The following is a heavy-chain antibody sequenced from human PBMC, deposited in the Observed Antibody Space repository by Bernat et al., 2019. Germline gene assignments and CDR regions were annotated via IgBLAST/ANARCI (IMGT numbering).Heavy chain of an antibody. CDR3: AKDGRIAARRADYFDY. V-gene: IGHV3-23*01. CDR2: ISGSGGST. J-gene: IGHJ4*02. D-gene: IGHD6-6*01. CDR1: GFTFSSYA. Sequence: EVQLLESGGGLVQPGGSLRLSCAASGFTFSSYAMSWVRQAPGKGLEWVSAISGSGGSTYYADYVKGRFTISRDNSKNTLYLQMNSLRAEDTAVYYCAKDGRIAARRADYFDYWGQGTLVTVSS.